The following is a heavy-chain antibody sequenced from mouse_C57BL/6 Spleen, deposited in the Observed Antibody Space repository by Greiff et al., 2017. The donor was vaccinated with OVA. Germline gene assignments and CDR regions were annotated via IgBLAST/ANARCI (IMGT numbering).Heavy chain of an antibody. CDR1: GYTFTSYW. CDR3: ARSDYGSSSMDY. V-gene: IGHV1-7*01. CDR2: INPSSGYT. J-gene: IGHJ4*01. D-gene: IGHD1-1*01. Sequence: QVQLKQSGAELAKPGASVKLSCKASGYTFTSYWMHWVKQRPGQGLEWIGYINPSSGYTKYNQKFKDKATLTADKSSSTAYMQLSSLTDEDSAVYYCARSDYGSSSMDYWGQGTSVTVSS.